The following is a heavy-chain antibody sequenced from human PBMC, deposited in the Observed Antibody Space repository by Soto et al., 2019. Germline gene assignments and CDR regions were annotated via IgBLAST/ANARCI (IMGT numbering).Heavy chain of an antibody. CDR1: GGSISSGGYY. V-gene: IGHV4-31*03. J-gene: IGHJ4*02. Sequence: QVQLQESGPGLVKPSQTLSLTCTVSGGSISSGGYYWSWIRQHPGKGLEWIGYIYYSGSTYYNPSLKRRLTPPVATSKPQFSLKLRSVPAADTAVYYGAVVVPARFDYWCQGTLVTVSS. D-gene: IGHD2-2*01. CDR3: AVVVPARFDY. CDR2: IYYSGST.